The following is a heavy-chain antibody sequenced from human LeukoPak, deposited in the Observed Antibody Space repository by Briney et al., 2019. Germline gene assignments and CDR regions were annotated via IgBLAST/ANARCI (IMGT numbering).Heavy chain of an antibody. V-gene: IGHV3-23*01. J-gene: IGHJ4*02. CDR3: AKVGFSDF. Sequence: GGTLRLSCAASGFTFSNYGLSWVRQAPGKGLEWVSGITGSGGSTYYADSVKGRFTISRDNSKNTLYLQMNSLRAEDTAVYYCAKVGFSDFWGQGTLVSVSS. CDR2: ITGSGGST. CDR1: GFTFSNYG. D-gene: IGHD3-10*01.